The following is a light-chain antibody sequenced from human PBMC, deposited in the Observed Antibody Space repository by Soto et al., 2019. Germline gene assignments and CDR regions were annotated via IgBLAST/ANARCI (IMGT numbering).Light chain of an antibody. CDR2: WAS. CDR1: QSVLHGSNKKNY. J-gene: IGKJ1*01. CDR3: QQYYRTPWT. V-gene: IGKV4-1*01. Sequence: DIVMTQSPDSLAVSLGERATINCKSSQSVLHGSNKKNYVGWFHQNPGQPPKLLIYWASIREPGVPHRISGSGSGTDFTLTINNLQAEDVAVYYCQQYYRTPWTFGQGTKVEIK.